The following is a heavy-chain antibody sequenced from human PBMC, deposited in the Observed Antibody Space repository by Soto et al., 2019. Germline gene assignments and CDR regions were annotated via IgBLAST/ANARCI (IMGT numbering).Heavy chain of an antibody. V-gene: IGHV4-34*01. CDR3: ARGGGCSSTSCYYS. D-gene: IGHD2-2*01. CDR1: GGSFSGYY. J-gene: IGHJ4*02. CDR2: INHSGST. Sequence: QVQLQQWGAGLLKPSETLSLTCAVYGGSFSGYYWSWIRQPPGKGLEWIGEINHSGSTNYNPSLKSRVTISVDKSKTQFSLKLSSVTAADTAVYYCARGGGCSSTSCYYSWGQGTLVTVSS.